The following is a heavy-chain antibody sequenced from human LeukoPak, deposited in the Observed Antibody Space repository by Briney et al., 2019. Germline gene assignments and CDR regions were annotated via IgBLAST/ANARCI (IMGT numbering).Heavy chain of an antibody. Sequence: ETLSLXXXXSGGSIXXYYWSWIRQPPGKGLEWIGYIYYSGSTNYNPSLKSRVTISVATSKNQFSLKLSSVTAADTAVYYCARWNGYCSGGSCFEFDYWGQGTLVTVSS. CDR3: ARWNGYCSGGSCFEFDY. D-gene: IGHD2-15*01. V-gene: IGHV4-59*08. J-gene: IGHJ4*02. CDR1: GGSIXXYY. CDR2: IYYSGST.